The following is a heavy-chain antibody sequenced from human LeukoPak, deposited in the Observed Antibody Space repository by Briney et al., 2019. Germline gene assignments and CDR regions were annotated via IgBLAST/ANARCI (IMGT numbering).Heavy chain of an antibody. Sequence: SETLSLTCAVYGGSFSGYYWSWIRQPPGKGLEWIGEINHSGSTNYNPSLKSRVTISVDTSKNQCSLKLSSVTAADTAVYYCASRSYSSSSWYITRSNWFDPWGQGTLVTVSS. CDR1: GGSFSGYY. CDR3: ASRSYSSSSWYITRSNWFDP. J-gene: IGHJ5*02. D-gene: IGHD6-13*01. CDR2: INHSGST. V-gene: IGHV4-34*01.